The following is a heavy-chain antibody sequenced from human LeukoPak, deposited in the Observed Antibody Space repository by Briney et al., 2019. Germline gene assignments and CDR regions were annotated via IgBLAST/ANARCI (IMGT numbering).Heavy chain of an antibody. V-gene: IGHV4-39*01. CDR1: GGSITTYY. CDR3: ACGQQWLPTHYDY. D-gene: IGHD6-19*01. J-gene: IGHJ4*02. CDR2: IYYSGST. Sequence: SETLSLTCTVSGGSITTYYWGWIRQPPGQGLEWIGSIYYSGSTYYNPSLKSRVTISVDTSKNQFSLKLSSVTAADTAVYYCACGQQWLPTHYDYWGQETLVTVSS.